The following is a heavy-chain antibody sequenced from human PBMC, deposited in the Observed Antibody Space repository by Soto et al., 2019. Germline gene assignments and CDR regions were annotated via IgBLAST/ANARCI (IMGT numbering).Heavy chain of an antibody. CDR2: IWYDGSNK. Sequence: GGSLRLSCAASGFTFSSYGMHWVRQAPGKGLEWVAVIWYDGSNKYYADSVKGRFTISRDNSKNTLYLQMNSLRAEDTAVYYCARDDYGDYPLSGGMDVWGQGTTVTVSS. CDR3: ARDDYGDYPLSGGMDV. CDR1: GFTFSSYG. D-gene: IGHD4-17*01. V-gene: IGHV3-33*01. J-gene: IGHJ6*02.